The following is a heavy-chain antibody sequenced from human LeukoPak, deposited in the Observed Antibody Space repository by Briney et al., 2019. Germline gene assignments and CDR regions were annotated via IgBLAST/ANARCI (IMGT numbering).Heavy chain of an antibody. CDR3: ARDGFVGAADY. D-gene: IGHD6-13*01. CDR2: INQDGSEK. V-gene: IGHV3-7*01. CDR1: EFTFSGGW. J-gene: IGHJ4*02. Sequence: GGLLRLSCATSEFTFSGGWGKWLGQAPGKRTKWVANINQDGSEKHYVDSVKGRFTISRDNAKNSLFLQMNSLRVEDTAVFYCARDGFVGAADYWGQGTLVTVSS.